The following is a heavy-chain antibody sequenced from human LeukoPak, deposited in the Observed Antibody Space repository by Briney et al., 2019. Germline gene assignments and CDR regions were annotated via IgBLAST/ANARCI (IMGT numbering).Heavy chain of an antibody. CDR2: IHSGGNT. CDR3: ARGQSGTPPYYYGMDV. Sequence: GGSLRLSCAASGFTPSSNYISWVRQAPGKWLEWVSIIHSGGNTYYADSVKGRFTVAKDNSKNTLSLQMNSLRAEDTAVYYCARGQSGTPPYYYGMDVWGQGTTVTVSS. J-gene: IGHJ6*02. V-gene: IGHV3-53*01. CDR1: GFTPSSNY. D-gene: IGHD3-10*01.